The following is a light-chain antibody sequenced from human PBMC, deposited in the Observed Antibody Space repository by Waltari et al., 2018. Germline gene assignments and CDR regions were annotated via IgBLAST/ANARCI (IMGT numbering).Light chain of an antibody. CDR1: SSDVGGYNH. CDR3: SSLTTIGTLEV. V-gene: IGLV2-14*01. Sequence: QSALTQPASVSGSPGQSITISCTGTSSDVGGYNHVSWYQQQPGKAPKLLILEVTNRPSGISNRFSVSKSGNTASLTISGIQAEDEGEYYCSSLTTIGTLEVFGGGTKVTVL. CDR2: EVT. J-gene: IGLJ2*01.